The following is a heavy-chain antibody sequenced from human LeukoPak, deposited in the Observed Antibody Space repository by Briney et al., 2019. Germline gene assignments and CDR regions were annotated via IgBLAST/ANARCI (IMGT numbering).Heavy chain of an antibody. J-gene: IGHJ4*02. CDR3: ARGRRKYYYDSSGYYGY. D-gene: IGHD3-22*01. CDR2: INHSGST. Sequence: SETLSLTCAVYGGSFGGYYWSWIRQPPGKGLEWIGEINHSGSTNYNPSLKSQVTISVDTSKNQFSLKLSSVTAADTAVYYCARGRRKYYYDSSGYYGYWGQGTLVTVSS. V-gene: IGHV4-34*01. CDR1: GGSFGGYY.